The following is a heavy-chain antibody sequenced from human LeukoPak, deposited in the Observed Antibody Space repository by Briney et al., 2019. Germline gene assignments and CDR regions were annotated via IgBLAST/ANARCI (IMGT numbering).Heavy chain of an antibody. CDR1: GFTFSSYG. Sequence: GGSLRLSCAASGFTFSSYGISWVRQAPGKGLEWVANVNQGGTEKYYVDSVKGRFTISRDNAENSLYLQMNSLRAEDTAIYYCAREHYFYYMDGWGKGTTVTVSS. J-gene: IGHJ6*03. CDR3: AREHYFYYMDG. CDR2: VNQGGTEK. V-gene: IGHV3-7*01.